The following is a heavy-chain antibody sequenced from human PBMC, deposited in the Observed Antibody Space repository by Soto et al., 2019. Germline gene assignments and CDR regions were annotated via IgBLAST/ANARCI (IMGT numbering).Heavy chain of an antibody. CDR3: TRLGRDSSSWGSRPGKNYYYYYGMDV. V-gene: IGHV3-73*01. D-gene: IGHD6-6*01. Sequence: AGGSLRLSCAASGFTFSGSAMHWVRQASGKGLEWVGRIRSKANSYATAYAASVKGRFTISRDDSKNTAYLQMNSLKTEDTAVYYCTRLGRDSSSWGSRPGKNYYYYYGMDVWGQGTTVTVSS. CDR2: IRSKANSYAT. J-gene: IGHJ6*02. CDR1: GFTFSGSA.